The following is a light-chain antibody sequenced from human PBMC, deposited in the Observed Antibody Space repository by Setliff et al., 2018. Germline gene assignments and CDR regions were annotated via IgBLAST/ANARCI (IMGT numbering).Light chain of an antibody. J-gene: IGLJ1*01. V-gene: IGLV2-14*03. CDR2: AVS. Sequence: QSALTQPASVSGSPGQSITIFCSGTSSDVGSYDLVSWYQQHPGKAPKLIIYAVSDRPSGVSNRFSGSKSGNTASLTISGLQTEDEADYYCNAYTSGSTYVFGTGTKVTVL. CDR1: SSDVGSYDL. CDR3: NAYTSGSTYV.